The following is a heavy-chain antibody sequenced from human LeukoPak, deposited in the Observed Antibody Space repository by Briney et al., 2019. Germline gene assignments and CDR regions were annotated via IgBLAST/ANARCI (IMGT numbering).Heavy chain of an antibody. CDR3: ARFSVVTRSFDY. V-gene: IGHV1-69*05. CDR2: IIPIFGTA. D-gene: IGHD2-21*02. Sequence: ASVKVSCKASGGTFSSYAISWVRQAPGQGPEWMGGIIPIFGTANYAQKFQGRVTITTDESTSTAYMELSSLRSEDTAVYYCARFSVVTRSFDYWGQGTLVTVSS. J-gene: IGHJ4*02. CDR1: GGTFSSYA.